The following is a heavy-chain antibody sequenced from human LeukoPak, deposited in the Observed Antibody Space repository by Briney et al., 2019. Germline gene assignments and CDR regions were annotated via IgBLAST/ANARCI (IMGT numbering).Heavy chain of an antibody. CDR1: GFTFSSYG. CDR2: ISGSSSYI. V-gene: IGHV3-21*01. D-gene: IGHD3-16*02. Sequence: PGGSLRLSCAASGFTFSSYGMHWVRQAPGKGLEWVSSISGSSSYIYNADSLKGRFTISRHNAKNSLYLQMNSLRAEDTAVYYCARVPAGVIGMKDAFDIWGQGTMVTVSS. CDR3: ARVPAGVIGMKDAFDI. J-gene: IGHJ3*02.